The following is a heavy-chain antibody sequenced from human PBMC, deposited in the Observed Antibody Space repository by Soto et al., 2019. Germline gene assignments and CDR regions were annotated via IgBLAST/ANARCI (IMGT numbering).Heavy chain of an antibody. CDR3: ARSFDGVVTATKYYYNYGMDV. CDR1: GFTFSGYP. CDR2: ISYDGSNK. J-gene: IGHJ6*02. D-gene: IGHD2-21*02. Sequence: QVQLVESGGGVVQPGRSLRLSCAASGFTFSGYPMHWVRQPPGKGLEWVAVISYDGSNKYYEDSVKGRFAITRDDSKNMLYLQMESLGPEDAAVYYCARSFDGVVTATKYYYNYGMDVWGRGTTVTVSS. V-gene: IGHV3-30*09.